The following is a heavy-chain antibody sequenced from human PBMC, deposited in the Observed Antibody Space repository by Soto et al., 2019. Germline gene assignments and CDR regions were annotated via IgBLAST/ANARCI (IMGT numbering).Heavy chain of an antibody. V-gene: IGHV4-30-4*01. D-gene: IGHD4-17*01. CDR2: IYYSGST. CDR1: CGSISSGDYY. Sequence: SETLSLSNSVSCGSISSGDYYWRWIRQPPGKGLEWIGYIYYSGSTYSNPSLKSRVIISVDRSKNQFSLKLSSVTAADTAVYYCARETYGDYVGYFDPWGPGTLVTVSS. J-gene: IGHJ5*02. CDR3: ARETYGDYVGYFDP.